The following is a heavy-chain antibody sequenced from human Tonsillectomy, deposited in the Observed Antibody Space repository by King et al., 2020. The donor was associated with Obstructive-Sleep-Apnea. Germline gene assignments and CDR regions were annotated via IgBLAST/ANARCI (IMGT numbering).Heavy chain of an antibody. D-gene: IGHD3-16*02. CDR1: GYRFTNYW. CDR3: GRHQLDEIGMMLSAGGMDV. Sequence: VQLVESGAEVKKPGESLKISCKGSGYRFTNYWIGWVRQMPGKGLEWMGIVYPGDSESRYSPSFQGQVTISADKSISTAYLQWTSLKASDTAMYYCGRHQLDEIGMMLSAGGMDVWGQGTTVTVSS. J-gene: IGHJ6*02. CDR2: VYPGDSES. V-gene: IGHV5-51*01.